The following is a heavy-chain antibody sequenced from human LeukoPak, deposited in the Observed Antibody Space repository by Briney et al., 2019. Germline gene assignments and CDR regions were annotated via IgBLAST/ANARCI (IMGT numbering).Heavy chain of an antibody. D-gene: IGHD4-17*01. Sequence: GGSLRLSCAASGFTFSSYAMHWVRQAPGKGLEWVAVIWFDGSNKYYGDSVKGRFTISRDNYKNTVYLQMNSLRAEDTAVYYCARSDYGDRYYFDYWGQGTLVTVSS. CDR1: GFTFSSYA. V-gene: IGHV3-33*08. CDR2: IWFDGSNK. CDR3: ARSDYGDRYYFDY. J-gene: IGHJ4*02.